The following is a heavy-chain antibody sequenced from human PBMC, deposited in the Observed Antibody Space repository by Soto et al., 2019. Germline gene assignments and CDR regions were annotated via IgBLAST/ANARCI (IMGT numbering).Heavy chain of an antibody. CDR3: ARHIMLWHCSSTSCPVFDY. D-gene: IGHD2-2*01. Sequence: PGESLKISCKGSGYSFTSYWISWVRQMPGKGLEWMGRIDPSDSYTNYSPSFQGHVTISADKSISTAYLQWSSLKASDTAMYYCARHIMLWHCSSTSCPVFDYWGQGTLVTVSS. CDR2: IDPSDSYT. CDR1: GYSFTSYW. J-gene: IGHJ4*02. V-gene: IGHV5-10-1*01.